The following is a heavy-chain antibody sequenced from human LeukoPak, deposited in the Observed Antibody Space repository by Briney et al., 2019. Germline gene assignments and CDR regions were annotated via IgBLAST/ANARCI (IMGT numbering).Heavy chain of an antibody. CDR3: AKDQGYSYGYGFDC. V-gene: IGHV3-66*01. Sequence: PGGSLRLSCAASGFTFSSYSMNWVRQAPGKGLEWVSLIYSGGSTYYADSVKGRFTISRDNSKNTLYLQMTSLRAEDTAVYFCAKDQGYSYGYGFDCWGQGTLVSVSS. CDR2: IYSGGST. CDR1: GFTFSSYS. J-gene: IGHJ4*02. D-gene: IGHD5-18*01.